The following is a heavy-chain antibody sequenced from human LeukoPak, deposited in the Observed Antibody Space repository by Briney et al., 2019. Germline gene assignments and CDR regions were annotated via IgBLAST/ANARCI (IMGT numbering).Heavy chain of an antibody. CDR2: INSDKTST. CDR1: GFTFSSCW. V-gene: IGHV3-74*01. Sequence: GGSLRLSCAASGFTFSSCWMHWVRQAPGKGLVWVSRINSDKTSTSYADSVRGRFTISRDNAKNTLYLQMNSLRAEDTAVYYCASGRGVNGDYWGQGTLVTVSS. D-gene: IGHD3-10*01. CDR3: ASGRGVNGDY. J-gene: IGHJ4*02.